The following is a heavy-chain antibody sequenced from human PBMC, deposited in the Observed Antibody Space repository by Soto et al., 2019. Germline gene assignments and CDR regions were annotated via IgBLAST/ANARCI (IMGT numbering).Heavy chain of an antibody. D-gene: IGHD1-26*01. V-gene: IGHV3-23*01. J-gene: IGHJ6*01. Sequence: PWGSLLVSCASSGFTFTIYAMGWVRQAPGKGLEWVSAMSGSGGYTYYADSVKGRLTISRDSSKNTLYLQMNSLRVEDTAVYYCAKELGGGSYWDYHYYGMDVWGHGTPVTVSS. CDR2: MSGSGGYT. CDR3: AKELGGGSYWDYHYYGMDV. CDR1: GFTFTIYA.